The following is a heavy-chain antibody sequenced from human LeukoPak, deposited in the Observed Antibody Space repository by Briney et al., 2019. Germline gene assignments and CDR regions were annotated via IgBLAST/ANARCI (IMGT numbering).Heavy chain of an antibody. J-gene: IGHJ6*03. CDR3: ARWYCGGDTCFHMGV. V-gene: IGHV4-59*08. CDR1: DGSISSYY. Sequence: SETLSLTCTVSDGSISSYYWSWIRQPPGKGLEWIGYIHYSGSSAYIPSLKSRVTMSVDTSKNQFSLRLTSVTAADTALYYCARWYCGGDTCFHMGVWGKGTTVTLSS. D-gene: IGHD2-21*01. CDR2: IHYSGSS.